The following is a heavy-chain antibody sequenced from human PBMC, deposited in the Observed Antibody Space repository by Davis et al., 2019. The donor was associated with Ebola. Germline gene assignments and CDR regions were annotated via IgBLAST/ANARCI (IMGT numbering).Heavy chain of an antibody. CDR2: ISSSSSYI. CDR1: GFTFSSSS. V-gene: IGHV3-21*01. CDR3: ARGITMVQGVIVYGMDV. Sequence: ISCAASGFTFSSSSMNWVRQAPGKGLEWVSSISSSSSYIYYADSVKGRFTISRDNAKNSLYLQMNSLRAEDTAVYYCARGITMVQGVIVYGMDVWGQGTTVTVSS. D-gene: IGHD3-10*01. J-gene: IGHJ6*02.